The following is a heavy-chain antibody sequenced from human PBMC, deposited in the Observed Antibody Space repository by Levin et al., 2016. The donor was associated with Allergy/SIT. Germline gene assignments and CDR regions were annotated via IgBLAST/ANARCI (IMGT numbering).Heavy chain of an antibody. D-gene: IGHD4-23*01. CDR2: INPSGGST. J-gene: IGHJ4*02. V-gene: IGHV1-46*01. Sequence: ASVKVSCKASGYTFTSYYMHWVRQAPGQGLEWMGIINPSGGSTSYAQKFQGRVTMTRDTSTSTVYMELSSLRSEDTAVYYCARDLDPRTTVVTPDYWGQGTLVTVSS. CDR1: GYTFTSYY. CDR3: ARDLDPRTTVVTPDY.